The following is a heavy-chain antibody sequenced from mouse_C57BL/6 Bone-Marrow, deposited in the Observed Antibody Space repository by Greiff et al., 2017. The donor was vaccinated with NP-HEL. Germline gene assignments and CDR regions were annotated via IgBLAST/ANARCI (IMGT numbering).Heavy chain of an antibody. Sequence: QVHVKQPGAELVRPGSSVKLSCKASGYTFTSYWMDWVKQRPGQGLEWIGNIYPSDSETHYNQKFKDKATLTVDKSSSTAYMQLSSLTSEDSAVYYCARAGTKGYWGQGTTLTVSS. CDR2: IYPSDSET. J-gene: IGHJ2*01. CDR1: GYTFTSYW. CDR3: ARAGTKGY. D-gene: IGHD4-1*01. V-gene: IGHV1-61*01.